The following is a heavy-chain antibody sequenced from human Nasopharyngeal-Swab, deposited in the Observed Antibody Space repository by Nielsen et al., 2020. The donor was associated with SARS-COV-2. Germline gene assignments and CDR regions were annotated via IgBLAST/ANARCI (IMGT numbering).Heavy chain of an antibody. Sequence: GGSLRLSCAASGFTLSSYAMSWVRQAPGKGLEWVSTISGSGRTTYYADSVKGRFTISRDISKNTLYLQMNSLRAEDTAVYYCAKGRTDSSSWGQGTLVTVSS. CDR1: GFTLSSYA. CDR2: ISGSGRTT. J-gene: IGHJ4*02. CDR3: AKGRTDSSS. D-gene: IGHD6-13*01. V-gene: IGHV3-23*01.